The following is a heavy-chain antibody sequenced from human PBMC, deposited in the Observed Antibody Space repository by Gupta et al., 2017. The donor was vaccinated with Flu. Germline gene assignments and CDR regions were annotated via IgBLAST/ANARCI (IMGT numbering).Heavy chain of an antibody. D-gene: IGHD6-6*01. V-gene: IGHV4-59*01. Sequence: FYWTGIRQPPGKGLEWLGSIYYSGRTNFNPSLRSRVTMSVDTSKNQFSLKLRSVTAADTAVYYCARVREGYSSSPSYFDYWGQGTLVTVSS. CDR1: FY. CDR2: IYYSGRT. J-gene: IGHJ4*02. CDR3: ARVREGYSSSPSYFDY.